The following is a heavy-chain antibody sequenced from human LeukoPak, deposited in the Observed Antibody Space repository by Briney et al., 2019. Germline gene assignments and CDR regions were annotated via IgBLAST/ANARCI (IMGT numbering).Heavy chain of an antibody. CDR3: ARHYCTIGVCHTFDY. CDR1: GYTFTGYY. Sequence: ASVKVSCKASGYTFTGYYMHWVRQAPGQGLEWMGWISAYNGNTNYAQKLQGRVTMTTDTSTSTAYMELRSLRSDDTAVYYCARHYCTIGVCHTFDYWGQGTLVTVSS. CDR2: ISAYNGNT. J-gene: IGHJ4*02. D-gene: IGHD2-8*01. V-gene: IGHV1-18*04.